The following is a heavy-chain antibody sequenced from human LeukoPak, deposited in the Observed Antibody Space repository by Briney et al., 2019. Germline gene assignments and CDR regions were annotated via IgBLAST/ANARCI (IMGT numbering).Heavy chain of an antibody. CDR3: AKTGAQGIVVSY. CDR2: IRYNGNDK. V-gene: IGHV3-30*02. D-gene: IGHD3-22*01. Sequence: PGGSLRLSCAASGFTFSSYGMDWVRQAPGKGLEWVAFIRYNGNDKYYADSVKGRFTISRDNSKNTLYLQMNSLRAEDTAVYYCAKTGAQGIVVSYWGQGTLVTVSS. CDR1: GFTFSSYG. J-gene: IGHJ4*02.